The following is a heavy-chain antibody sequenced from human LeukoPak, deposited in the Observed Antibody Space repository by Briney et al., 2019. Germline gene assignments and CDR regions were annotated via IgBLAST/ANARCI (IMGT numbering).Heavy chain of an antibody. CDR3: ARHPDAMIWASPYYYYYMDV. CDR1: GGTFSSYA. V-gene: IGHV1-69*13. D-gene: IGHD3-22*01. J-gene: IGHJ6*03. CDR2: IIPIFGTS. Sequence: SVKVSCKASGGTFSSYAISWVRQAPGQGLEWMGGIIPIFGTSNYAQKFQGRVTITADESTSTAYMELSSLRSEDTAVYYCARHPDAMIWASPYYYYYMDVWGKGTTVTVSS.